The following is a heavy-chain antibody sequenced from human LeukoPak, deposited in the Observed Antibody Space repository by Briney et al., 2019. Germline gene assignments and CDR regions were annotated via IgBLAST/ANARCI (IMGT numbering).Heavy chain of an antibody. D-gene: IGHD3-10*01. Sequence: PGGSLRLSCTASGFTFSSYAMHWVRQAPGKGLEWVAFISYDGSNEYYADSVKGRFTISRDNSKNSLYLQMNSLRTEDTALYYCAKDRGYGSGSYYNVGFEPWGQGTLVTVSS. CDR2: ISYDGSNE. CDR1: GFTFSSYA. J-gene: IGHJ5*02. V-gene: IGHV3-30-3*01. CDR3: AKDRGYGSGSYYNVGFEP.